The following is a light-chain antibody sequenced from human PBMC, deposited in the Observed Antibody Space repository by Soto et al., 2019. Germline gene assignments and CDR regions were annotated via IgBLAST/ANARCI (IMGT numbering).Light chain of an antibody. Sequence: QSVLTQPPSASGTPGQRVTISCSGGSSNIGSNSVSWHQQLPGTAPKLLIYSNTQRPSGVPDRFSGAKSGTSASLAISGLQSEDEADYYCGAWDDSLNGWVFGGGTKVTVL. J-gene: IGLJ3*02. CDR3: GAWDDSLNGWV. CDR1: SSNIGSNS. CDR2: SNT. V-gene: IGLV1-44*01.